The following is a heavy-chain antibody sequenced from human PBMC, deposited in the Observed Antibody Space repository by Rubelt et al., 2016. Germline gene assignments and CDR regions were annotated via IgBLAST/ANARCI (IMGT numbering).Heavy chain of an antibody. J-gene: IGHJ4*02. D-gene: IGHD5-12*01. CDR2: ISSSSSTI. V-gene: IGHV3-48*01. CDR3: ARSDIVATITDY. CDR1: GFTFSSYS. Sequence: EVQLVESGGGLVQPGGSLRLSCAASGFTFSSYSMNWVRQAPGKGLEWVSYISSSSSTIYYEEAVKGRFTISRDNAKNSLYLQMNGLRAEDTAVYYCARSDIVATITDYWGQGTLVTVSS.